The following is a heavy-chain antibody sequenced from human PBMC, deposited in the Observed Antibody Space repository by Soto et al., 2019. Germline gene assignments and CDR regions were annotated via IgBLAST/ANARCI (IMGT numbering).Heavy chain of an antibody. Sequence: PGESLKISCKGSGYSFTSYWIGWVRQMPGKGLECMGIIYPRDSDIRYSPSFQGQVTISADKSISTAYLQWSSLKASDTAMYYCRKSPPRSGELPSWGFAQWGGGPWDTVSS. V-gene: IGHV5-51*03. CDR3: RKSPPRSGELPSWGFAQ. J-gene: IGHJ4*02. D-gene: IGHD3-10*01. CDR1: GYSFTSYW. CDR2: IYPRDSDI.